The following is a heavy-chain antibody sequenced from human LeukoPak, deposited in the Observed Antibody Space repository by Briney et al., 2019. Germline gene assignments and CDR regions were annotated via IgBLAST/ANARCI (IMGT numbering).Heavy chain of an antibody. V-gene: IGHV4-38-2*02. CDR3: ARERGGPWDILNGTFDY. J-gene: IGHJ4*02. Sequence: KSSETLSLTCTVSGYSISSGYYWGWIRQPPEKGLEWIGSIYHSGSTYYNPSLKSRVTISVDTSKNQFSLKLSSVTAADTAVYYCARERGGPWDILNGTFDYWGQGTLVTVSS. CDR2: IYHSGST. CDR1: GYSISSGYY. D-gene: IGHD3-9*01.